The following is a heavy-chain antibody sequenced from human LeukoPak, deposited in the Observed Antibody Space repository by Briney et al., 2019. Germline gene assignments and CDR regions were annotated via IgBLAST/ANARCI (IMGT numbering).Heavy chain of an antibody. D-gene: IGHD6-19*01. V-gene: IGHV4-34*01. J-gene: IGHJ6*02. CDR3: ARVYSSGWPNYYYYGMDV. CDR1: GGSFSGYY. CDR2: INHSGST. Sequence: PSEILSLTCAVYGGSFSGYYWSWIRQPPGKGLEWIGEINHSGSTNYNPSLKSRVTISVDTSKNQFSLKLSSVTAADTAVYYCARVYSSGWPNYYYYGMDVWGQGTTVTVSS.